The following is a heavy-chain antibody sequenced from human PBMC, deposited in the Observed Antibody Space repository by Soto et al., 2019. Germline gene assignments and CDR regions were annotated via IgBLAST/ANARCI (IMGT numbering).Heavy chain of an antibody. CDR3: ARRYSSSLYYYYGMDV. CDR1: GYTFTRYG. CDR2: ISAYNGNT. D-gene: IGHD6-6*01. J-gene: IGHJ6*02. Sequence: ASVKVSFKASGYTFTRYGISWVRQAPGQGLEWMGWISAYNGNTNYAQKLQGRVTMTTDTSTSTAYMELRSLRSDDTAVYYCARRYSSSLYYYYGMDVWGQGTTVTVSS. V-gene: IGHV1-18*04.